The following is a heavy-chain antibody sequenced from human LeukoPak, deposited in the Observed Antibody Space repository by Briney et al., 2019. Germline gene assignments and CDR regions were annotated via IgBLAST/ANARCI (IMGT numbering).Heavy chain of an antibody. D-gene: IGHD3-3*01. CDR1: GFTFSSYW. CDR2: INSDGSST. J-gene: IGHJ4*02. V-gene: IGHV3-74*01. CDR3: ARDAFGVDKSPF. Sequence: PGGSLRLSCAASGFTFSSYWMNWVRQAPGKGLVWVSRINSDGSSTSYADSVKGRFTISRDNAENTLYLQMNSLRAEDTAVYYCARDAFGVDKSPFWGQGILVTVSS.